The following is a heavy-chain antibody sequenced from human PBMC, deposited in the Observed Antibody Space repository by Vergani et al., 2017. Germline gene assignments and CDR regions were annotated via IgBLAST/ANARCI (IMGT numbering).Heavy chain of an antibody. D-gene: IGHD2-15*01. V-gene: IGHV4-61*02. CDR2: IHTGGST. CDR3: ARARPYCTSGSCPAI. J-gene: IGHJ4*02. CDR1: GESIRSGSHY. Sequence: QVKLQESGPGLLKPSQTLSLTCTVSGESIRSGSHYWSCIRQPAGKGPEWIGHIHTGGSTDLNPSFKSRVSISVDTAKSQFSLKLNSVTVADTAVYYCARARPYCTSGSCPAIWGQGTLVTVYS.